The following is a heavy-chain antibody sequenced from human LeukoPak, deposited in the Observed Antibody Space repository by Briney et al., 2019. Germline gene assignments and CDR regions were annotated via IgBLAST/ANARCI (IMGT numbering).Heavy chain of an antibody. CDR1: GYTFSSYG. V-gene: IGHV1-18*01. D-gene: IGHD5-24*01. CDR3: ARDLTRDGYTWFDP. Sequence: GASVKVSCKASGYTFSSYGITWVRQAPGQGLEWMGRISAYKGNTKYAQKLQGRVIMTTDTSTSTAYMGMRSLRSDDTAVYFCARDLTRDGYTWFDPWGQGTLVTVSS. CDR2: ISAYKGNT. J-gene: IGHJ5*02.